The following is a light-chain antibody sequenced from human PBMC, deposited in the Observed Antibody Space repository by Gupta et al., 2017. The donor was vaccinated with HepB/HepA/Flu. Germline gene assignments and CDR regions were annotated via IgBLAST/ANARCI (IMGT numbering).Light chain of an antibody. CDR3: QHEGSSLRT. CDR2: EAS. Sequence: EIVLTQSPGTLSMSPGETATLSCRASQSVYSRRLAWYQQKSGQAPRLLIYEASSRSTGTPHRFSGSGSGTDFTLTISRLEPEDFAVYYCQHEGSSLRTFGQGTKVEIK. V-gene: IGKV3-20*01. J-gene: IGKJ1*01. CDR1: QSVYSRR.